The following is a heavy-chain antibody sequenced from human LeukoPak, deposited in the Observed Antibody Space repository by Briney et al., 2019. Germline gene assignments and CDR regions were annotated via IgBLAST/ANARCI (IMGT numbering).Heavy chain of an antibody. CDR2: INPKNGGT. V-gene: IGHV1-2*02. CDR1: GYIFAHN. D-gene: IGHD6-25*01. Sequence: GASVTDSCMASGYIFAHNIHRVRRAPGQGQESMGGINPKNGGTKHAQNFQGRVTMTRDTSISTVYMELSTLGSDDTAVYYCVISIQAAAIPAFDSWGQGTLVTVSS. CDR3: VISIQAAAIPAFDS. J-gene: IGHJ4*02.